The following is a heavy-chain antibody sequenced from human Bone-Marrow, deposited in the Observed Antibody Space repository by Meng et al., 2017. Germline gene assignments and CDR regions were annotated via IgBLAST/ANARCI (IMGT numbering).Heavy chain of an antibody. CDR3: AREVQTSRIQLWLTHTIYFDY. V-gene: IGHV4-61*02. CDR1: GASISSVSYY. CDR2: IYTSGRT. D-gene: IGHD5-18*01. Sequence: LRLSCTVSGASISSVSYYWTWIRQPAGKGREWIGRIYTSGRTTYNTSLKSRVTRSVDTSKNKFSMKMSSVTAADTAVYYCAREVQTSRIQLWLTHTIYFDYWGQGTLVTVSS. J-gene: IGHJ4*02.